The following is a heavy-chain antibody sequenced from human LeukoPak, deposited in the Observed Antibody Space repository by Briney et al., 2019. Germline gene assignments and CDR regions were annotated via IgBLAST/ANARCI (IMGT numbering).Heavy chain of an antibody. V-gene: IGHV1-2*02. CDR2: INPNSGGT. D-gene: IGHD2-15*01. Sequence: ASVKVSCKASGYTFTDYYMHWVRQAPGQGLEWMGWINPNSGGTNYAQKFQGRVTMTRDTSINSAYMELNRLKSDDTAVYYCAREETPLVVVAATGWLDPWGQGTLVTVSS. CDR3: AREETPLVVVAATGWLDP. J-gene: IGHJ5*02. CDR1: GYTFTDYY.